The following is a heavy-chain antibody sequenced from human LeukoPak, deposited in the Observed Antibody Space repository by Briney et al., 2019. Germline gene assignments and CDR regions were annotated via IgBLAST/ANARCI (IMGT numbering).Heavy chain of an antibody. D-gene: IGHD5-18*01. Sequence: SETLSLSCTVSGGSISSYYLSWIRQPPGKGLEWIGYIYYSGSTNYNPSLKSRVTISVDTSKNQFSLKLSSVTAADTAVYYCARVRGYSYGSYYYYYYGMDVWRQGTTVTVSS. V-gene: IGHV4-59*08. CDR2: IYYSGST. CDR1: GGSISSYY. J-gene: IGHJ6*02. CDR3: ARVRGYSYGSYYYYYYGMDV.